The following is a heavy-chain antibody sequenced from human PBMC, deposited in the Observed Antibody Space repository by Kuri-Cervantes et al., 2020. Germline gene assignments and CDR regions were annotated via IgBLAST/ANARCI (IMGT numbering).Heavy chain of an antibody. CDR3: ARAEAGRLWFGELFFDY. D-gene: IGHD3-10*01. CDR1: GFTFSSYD. CDR2: IGTAGDT. J-gene: IGHJ4*02. V-gene: IGHV3-13*01. Sequence: GESLKISCAASGFTFSSYDMHWVRQATGKGLEWVSAIGTAGDTYYPGSVKGRFTISRENAKNSLYLQMNSLRAGDTAVYYRARAEAGRLWFGELFFDYWGQGTLVTVSS.